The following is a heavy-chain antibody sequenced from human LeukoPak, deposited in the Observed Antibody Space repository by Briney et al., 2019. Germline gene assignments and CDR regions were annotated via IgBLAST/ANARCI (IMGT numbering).Heavy chain of an antibody. Sequence: GASVKVSCKASSYTFTSDGISWGRQAPGQGLEWMGWISAYNGNTNYAQKLQGRVTMTTDTSTSTAYMELRSLRSDDTAVYYCARDDGFYGSGSYPSDYWGQGTLVTVS. CDR2: ISAYNGNT. D-gene: IGHD3-10*01. CDR3: ARDDGFYGSGSYPSDY. CDR1: SYTFTSDG. J-gene: IGHJ4*02. V-gene: IGHV1-18*04.